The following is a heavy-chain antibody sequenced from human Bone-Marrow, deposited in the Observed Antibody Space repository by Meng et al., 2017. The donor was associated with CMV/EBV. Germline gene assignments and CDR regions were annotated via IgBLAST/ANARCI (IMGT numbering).Heavy chain of an antibody. J-gene: IGHJ4*02. CDR3: ARDGAARY. CDR2: ISSGGDYK. D-gene: IGHD6-6*01. Sequence: GESLKISCAASGFAFSTHTMNWVRLAPGEGLEWVACISSGGDYKYYAASVKGRFTISRDNSKNTLYLQMNSLRAEDTAVYYCARDGAARYWGQGTLVTVSS. CDR1: GFAFSTHT. V-gene: IGHV3-21*01.